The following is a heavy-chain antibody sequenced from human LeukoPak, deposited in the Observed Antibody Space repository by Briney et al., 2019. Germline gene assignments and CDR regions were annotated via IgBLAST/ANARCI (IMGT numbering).Heavy chain of an antibody. Sequence: PSETLSLTCAVSGYSISSGYYWAWIRQPPGKGLEWIGSIYHSGSTNYNPSLKSRVTISVDTSKNQFSLKLSSVTAADTAVYYCARDYYDSSGYYDVGAFDIWGQGTMVTVSS. V-gene: IGHV4-38-2*02. CDR3: ARDYYDSSGYYDVGAFDI. CDR2: IYHSGST. J-gene: IGHJ3*02. CDR1: GYSISSGYY. D-gene: IGHD3-22*01.